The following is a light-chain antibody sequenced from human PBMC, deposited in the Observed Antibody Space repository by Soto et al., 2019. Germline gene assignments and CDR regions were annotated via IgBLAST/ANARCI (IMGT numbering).Light chain of an antibody. Sequence: EIVMTQSPPSLTVTPGEPASISCRSSQRLLHSNGNTFLDWYVQKPGQSPQLLIYLGSNRASGVPDMVSGSEAGTDFTLKISRVEAEDVGVYYCMQALQTPYTFGQGTKLEIK. V-gene: IGKV2-28*01. CDR2: LGS. CDR3: MQALQTPYT. CDR1: QRLLHSNGNTF. J-gene: IGKJ2*01.